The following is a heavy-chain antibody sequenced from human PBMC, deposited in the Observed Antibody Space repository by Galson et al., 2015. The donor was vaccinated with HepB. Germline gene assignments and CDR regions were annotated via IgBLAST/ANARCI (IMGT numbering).Heavy chain of an antibody. CDR3: ARGKPIDY. J-gene: IGHJ4*02. CDR2: ISGSSTYT. CDR1: GFTFSDYY. V-gene: IGHV3-11*06. Sequence: SLRLSCAASGFTFSDYYMNWIRQAPGKGLVWVSYISGSSTYTDYADSVKGRFTISRDNARNSLYLQLNSLRAEDTAVYYCARGKPIDYWGQGTLVTVSS. D-gene: IGHD1-14*01.